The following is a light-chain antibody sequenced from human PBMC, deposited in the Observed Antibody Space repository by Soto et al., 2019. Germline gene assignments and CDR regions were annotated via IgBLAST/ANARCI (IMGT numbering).Light chain of an antibody. Sequence: DIQMTQAPSSLSASVGDRVNITCRASQNIRNSLNWYQQKPGKAPKLLISSTSSLQSGVPSRFSGSGSGTDFTLTISSLQPEDFASYYCQQSDSTPSITFGQGTRLEI. V-gene: IGKV1-39*01. CDR1: QNIRNS. CDR2: STS. J-gene: IGKJ5*01. CDR3: QQSDSTPSIT.